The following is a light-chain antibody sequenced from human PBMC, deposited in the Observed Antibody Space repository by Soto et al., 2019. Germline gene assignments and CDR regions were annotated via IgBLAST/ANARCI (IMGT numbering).Light chain of an antibody. CDR3: QPYNNWPRT. CDR1: QSVKTF. J-gene: IGKJ1*01. CDR2: DAS. V-gene: IGKV3-11*01. Sequence: EIVLTQYPATLSLSPGERYTLSCMASQSVKTFLVWYQQRPGQPPRLLIHDASHRAAGIPARFSGSGSGTEFTLTISSLQSEDFAVYYCQPYNNWPRTVGPGTKVEIK.